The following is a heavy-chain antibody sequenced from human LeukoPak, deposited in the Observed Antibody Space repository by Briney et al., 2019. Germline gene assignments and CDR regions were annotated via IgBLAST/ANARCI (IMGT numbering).Heavy chain of an antibody. Sequence: PSQTLSLTCTVSGGSISSYYWSWIRQPPGKGLEWIGYIYYSGSTNYNPSLKSRVTISVDTSKNQFSLKLSSVTAADTAVYYCARDGDELNWFDPWGQGTLVTVSS. V-gene: IGHV4-59*01. CDR1: GGSISSYY. D-gene: IGHD1-7*01. CDR3: ARDGDELNWFDP. J-gene: IGHJ5*02. CDR2: IYYSGST.